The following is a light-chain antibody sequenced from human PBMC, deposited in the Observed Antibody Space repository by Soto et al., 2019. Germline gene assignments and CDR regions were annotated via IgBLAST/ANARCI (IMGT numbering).Light chain of an antibody. CDR1: SSDVGGYNY. CDR2: DVS. Sequence: HSALTQPASVSGSPGQSITISCTGTSSDVGGYNYVSWYQQHPGKAPKLMIYDVSNRPSGVSNRFSGSKSGNTASLTISGLQAEDEADYYCSSYTSSSTLVVFGGGTTVTVL. J-gene: IGLJ2*01. CDR3: SSYTSSSTLVV. V-gene: IGLV2-14*01.